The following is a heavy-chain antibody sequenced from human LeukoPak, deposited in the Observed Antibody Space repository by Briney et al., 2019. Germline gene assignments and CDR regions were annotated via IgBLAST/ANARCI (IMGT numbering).Heavy chain of an antibody. D-gene: IGHD2-2*02. CDR3: ARPGPSPTCRVVPAAIRYGLACGPIDY. V-gene: IGHV5-51*01. CDR2: IYPGDSDT. Sequence: GESLKISCKGSGYSFTSYWIGWVRQMPGKGLEWMGIIYPGDSDTRYSPSFQGQVTISADKSISTAYLQWSSLKASDTAMYYCARPGPSPTCRVVPAAIRYGLACGPIDYWGQGTLVTVSS. J-gene: IGHJ4*02. CDR1: GYSFTSYW.